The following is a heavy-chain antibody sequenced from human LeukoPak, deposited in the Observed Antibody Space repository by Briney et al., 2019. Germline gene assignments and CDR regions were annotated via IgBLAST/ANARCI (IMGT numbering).Heavy chain of an antibody. D-gene: IGHD3-10*01. CDR1: GYIFTGYY. V-gene: IGHV1-2*02. J-gene: IGHJ4*02. CDR2: INPNSGGT. Sequence: ASVKVSCKASGYIFTGYYMHWVRQAPGQGLEWMGWINPNSGGTNYAQKFQGRVTMTRDTSISTAYMELSRLRSDDTAVFYCAREGPPGDTNPHFDYWGQGTLVAVSS. CDR3: AREGPPGDTNPHFDY.